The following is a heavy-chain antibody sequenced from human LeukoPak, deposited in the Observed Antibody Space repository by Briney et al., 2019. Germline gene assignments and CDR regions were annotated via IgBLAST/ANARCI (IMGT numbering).Heavy chain of an antibody. CDR2: IYSGGST. J-gene: IGHJ3*02. V-gene: IGHV3-53*01. CDR3: ASAVKYCGGDCSYAFDI. Sequence: GGSLRLSCAASGFTVSSNYMSWVRQAPGKGLEWVSVIYSGGSTYYADSVKGRFTISRDNSKNTLYLQMNSLRAEDTAVYYCASAVKYCGGDCSYAFDIWGQGTMVTVSS. CDR1: GFTVSSNY. D-gene: IGHD2-21*02.